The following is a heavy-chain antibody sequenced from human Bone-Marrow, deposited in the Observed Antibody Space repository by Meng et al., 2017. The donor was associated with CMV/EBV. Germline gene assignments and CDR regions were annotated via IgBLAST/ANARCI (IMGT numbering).Heavy chain of an antibody. V-gene: IGHV3-7*01. J-gene: IGHJ4*02. Sequence: GGSLRLSCAASGFTFSSYWMSWVRQAPGKGLEWVANIKQDGSEKYYVDSVKGRFTISRDNAKNSLYLQMNSLRAEDTAVYYCARDRLGYYDFWSGPLPLDYWGQGTRVTVSS. D-gene: IGHD3-3*01. CDR2: IKQDGSEK. CDR3: ARDRLGYYDFWSGPLPLDY. CDR1: GFTFSSYW.